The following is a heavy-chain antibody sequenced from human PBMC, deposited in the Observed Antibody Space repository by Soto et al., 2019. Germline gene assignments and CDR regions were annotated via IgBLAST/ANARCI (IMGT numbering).Heavy chain of an antibody. CDR1: GGSISSYY. V-gene: IGHV4-59*01. D-gene: IGHD3-10*01. CDR3: ARDFGSDAFDI. J-gene: IGHJ3*02. Sequence: PSETLSLTCTVSGGSISSYYWSWIRQPPGKGLEWIGYIYYSGSTNYNPSLKSRVTISVDTSKNQFSLKLSSLTAADTAVYYCARDFGSDAFDIWGQGTMVTVSS. CDR2: IYYSGST.